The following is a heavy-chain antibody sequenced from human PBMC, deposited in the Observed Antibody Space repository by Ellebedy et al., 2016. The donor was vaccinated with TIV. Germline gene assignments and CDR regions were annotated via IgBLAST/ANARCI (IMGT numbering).Heavy chain of an antibody. Sequence: GGSLRLSXKGSGYSFTSYWIGWVRQMPGKGLEWMGIIYPGDSDTRYSPSFQGQVTISADKSISTAYLQWSSLKASDTAMYYCARRLVGGNYGDYFDYWGQGTLVTVSS. CDR1: GYSFTSYW. J-gene: IGHJ4*02. V-gene: IGHV5-51*01. CDR3: ARRLVGGNYGDYFDY. CDR2: IYPGDSDT. D-gene: IGHD4-17*01.